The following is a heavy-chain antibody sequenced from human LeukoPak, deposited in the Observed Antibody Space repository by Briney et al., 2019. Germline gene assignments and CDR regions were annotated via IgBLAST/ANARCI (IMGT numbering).Heavy chain of an antibody. Sequence: GGSLRLSCAVSGFTFSSYAMSWVRQAPGKGLEWVSAISGSGGSTYYADSVKGRFTISRDNPKNTLYLQMNSLRAEDTAVYYCAKHPLSHYDFWSGYVNYWGQGTLVTVSS. CDR2: ISGSGGST. D-gene: IGHD3-3*01. V-gene: IGHV3-23*01. CDR1: GFTFSSYA. J-gene: IGHJ4*02. CDR3: AKHPLSHYDFWSGYVNY.